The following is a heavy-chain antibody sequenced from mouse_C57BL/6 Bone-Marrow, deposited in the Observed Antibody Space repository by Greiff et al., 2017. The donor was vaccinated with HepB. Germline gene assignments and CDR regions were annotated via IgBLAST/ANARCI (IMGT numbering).Heavy chain of an antibody. Sequence: EVHLVESGGGLVKPGGSLKLSCAASGFTFSDYGMHWVRQAPEKGLEWVAYISSGSSTIYYADTVKGRFTISRDNAKNTLFLQMTSLRSEDTAMYYCARPGDDYLDYWGQGTTLTVSS. V-gene: IGHV5-17*01. CDR3: ARPGDDYLDY. D-gene: IGHD3-3*01. CDR1: GFTFSDYG. J-gene: IGHJ2*01. CDR2: ISSGSSTI.